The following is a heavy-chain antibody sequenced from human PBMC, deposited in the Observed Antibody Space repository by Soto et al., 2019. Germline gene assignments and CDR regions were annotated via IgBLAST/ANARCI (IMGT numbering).Heavy chain of an antibody. CDR2: ISGSGGST. D-gene: IGHD3-10*01. CDR3: AKPILGVTMVRGGPGTNYYYYGMDV. V-gene: IGHV3-23*01. CDR1: GFTFSSYA. J-gene: IGHJ6*02. Sequence: PGGSLRLSCAASGFTFSSYAMSWVRQAPGKGLEWVSAISGSGGSTYYADSVKGRFTISRDNSKNTLYLQMNSLRAEDTAVYYCAKPILGVTMVRGGPGTNYYYYGMDVWGQGTTVTVSS.